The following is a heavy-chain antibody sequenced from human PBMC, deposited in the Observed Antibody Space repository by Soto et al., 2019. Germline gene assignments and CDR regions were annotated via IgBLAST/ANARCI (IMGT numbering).Heavy chain of an antibody. CDR3: ARAATTFGVVTKIDF. D-gene: IGHD3-3*01. Sequence: QVNLVQSGPEVKKPGASVRVSCRASGYSFTDYGVSWVRQAPGQGLEWMGWISAYSGNTHYAQKFQDRVTMTTDASTTTAYMELRSLTSDDTAVYYCARAATTFGVVTKIDFWGQGALVTVS. CDR1: GYSFTDYG. J-gene: IGHJ4*02. V-gene: IGHV1-18*04. CDR2: ISAYSGNT.